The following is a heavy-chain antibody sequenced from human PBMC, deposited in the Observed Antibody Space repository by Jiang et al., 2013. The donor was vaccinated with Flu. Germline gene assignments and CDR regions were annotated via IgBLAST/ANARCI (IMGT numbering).Heavy chain of an antibody. Sequence: GYTFINYHMHWVRQAPGQGLKWMGIINPSGGSTSYAQKFQGRVTMTRDTSTSTVYMELSSLRSEDTAVYYCARDLGSGSHPGFDYWGQGTLVTVSS. CDR3: ARDLGSGSHPGFDY. CDR1: GYTFINYH. D-gene: IGHD1-26*01. V-gene: IGHV1-46*01. CDR2: INPSGGST. J-gene: IGHJ4*02.